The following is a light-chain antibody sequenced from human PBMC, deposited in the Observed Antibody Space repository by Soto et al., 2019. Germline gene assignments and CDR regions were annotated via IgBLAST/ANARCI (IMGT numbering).Light chain of an antibody. CDR1: QSVSNNY. J-gene: IGKJ1*01. V-gene: IGKV3-20*01. CDR2: GAS. CDR3: QQYGSSGT. Sequence: EIVLTQAPGTLSLSPGVRASLSCRASQSVSNNYLASYQKQPGQAPRLIIYGASNRATGIPDRFSGSGSGTDFTLTISRLEPEDFAVYYCQQYGSSGTFGQGTKVDIK.